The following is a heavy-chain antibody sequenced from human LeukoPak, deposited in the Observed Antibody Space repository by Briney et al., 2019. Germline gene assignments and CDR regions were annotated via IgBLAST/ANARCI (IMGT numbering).Heavy chain of an antibody. CDR2: IRYDGSNK. CDR3: AKDGRGAVAGLFDY. Sequence: GGSLRLSCAASGFTFSSYGMHWVRQAPGKGLEWVAFIRYDGSNKYYADSVKGRSTISRDNSKNTLYLQMNSLRAEDTAVYYCAKDGRGAVAGLFDYWGQGTLVTVSS. D-gene: IGHD6-19*01. J-gene: IGHJ4*02. CDR1: GFTFSSYG. V-gene: IGHV3-30*02.